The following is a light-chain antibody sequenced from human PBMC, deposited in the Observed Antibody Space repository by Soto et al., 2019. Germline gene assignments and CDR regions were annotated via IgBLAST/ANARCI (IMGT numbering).Light chain of an antibody. CDR2: GAS. CDR3: QRYGTSPLLT. CDR1: QSITSSY. V-gene: IGKV3-20*01. J-gene: IGKJ4*01. Sequence: EIVLTQSPGTLSLSPGERATLSCRASQSITSSYLAWYQQKPGQAPRLLIYGASSRATGIPDRFRGSGSGTDVTLTISRLEPEDFAVYYCQRYGTSPLLTFGGGNKVEIK.